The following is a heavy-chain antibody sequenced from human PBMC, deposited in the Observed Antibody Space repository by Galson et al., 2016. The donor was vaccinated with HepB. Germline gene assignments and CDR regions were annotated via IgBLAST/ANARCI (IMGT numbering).Heavy chain of an antibody. D-gene: IGHD4-23*01. CDR3: VRVRADYGGNMPDAFDI. Sequence: SLRLSCAVSGITFRSYTMNWVRQAPGKGLEWVSSISSGSSYIYYADSVKGRFTISRDNAKNSLYLQMNSLRAENTAVYYCVRVRADYGGNMPDAFDIWGQGTMVTVSS. CDR2: ISSGSSYI. V-gene: IGHV3-21*01. CDR1: GITFRSYT. J-gene: IGHJ3*02.